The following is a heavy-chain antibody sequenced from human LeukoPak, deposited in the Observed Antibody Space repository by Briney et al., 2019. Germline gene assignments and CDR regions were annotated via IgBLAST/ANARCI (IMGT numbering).Heavy chain of an antibody. CDR1: GVSISSYY. D-gene: IGHD2-15*01. Sequence: SETLSLTCTVSGVSISSYYWSWLRQPPGKGLEWIGYIYYSGSTNYNPSLKSRVTISVDTSKNQFSLKLSSVTAADPAVYYCAVVGDAFDIWGQGTMVTVSS. CDR2: IYYSGST. J-gene: IGHJ3*02. V-gene: IGHV4-59*01. CDR3: AVVGDAFDI.